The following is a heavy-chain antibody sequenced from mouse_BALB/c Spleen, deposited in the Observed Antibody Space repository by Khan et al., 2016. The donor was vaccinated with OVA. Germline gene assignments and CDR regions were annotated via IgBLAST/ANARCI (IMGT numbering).Heavy chain of an antibody. CDR1: GYTFTTYW. V-gene: IGHV1-7*01. CDR2: INPTSGYT. CDR3: ARDRIDY. Sequence: QVQLQQSGAELAKPGASVKLSCKASGYTFTTYWMHWIKQRPGQGLEWIGYINPTSGYTDYNQKFKDKATLTADKSSSTAYMQLSSLTSDYSAVYYCARDRIDYWGQGTALTVSS. J-gene: IGHJ2*01.